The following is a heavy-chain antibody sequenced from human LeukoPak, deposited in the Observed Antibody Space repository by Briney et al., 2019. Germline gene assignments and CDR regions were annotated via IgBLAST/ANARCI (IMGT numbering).Heavy chain of an antibody. D-gene: IGHD5-18*01. CDR3: ARDHRPGGETAKAPAV. V-gene: IGHV4-34*01. J-gene: IGHJ4*02. CDR2: INHSGST. Sequence: SETLSLTCAVYGGSFSGYYWSWIRQPPGEGLEWIGEINHSGSTNYNPSLKSRVTISVDTSKNQFSLKLSSVTAADTAVYYCARDHRPGGETAKAPAVWGQGTLSPSPQ. CDR1: GGSFSGYY.